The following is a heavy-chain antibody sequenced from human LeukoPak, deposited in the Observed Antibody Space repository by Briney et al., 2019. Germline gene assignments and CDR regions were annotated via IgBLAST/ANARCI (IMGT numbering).Heavy chain of an antibody. CDR1: GGSISSYY. CDR2: IYHSGST. Sequence: SETLSLTCTVSGGSISSYYWSWIRQPPGKGLEWIGYIYHSGSTNYNPSLKGRVTISVDTSKNQFSLKLSSVTAADTAVYYCARVRAYDSSGYYYVEWFDPWGQGTLVTVSS. D-gene: IGHD3-22*01. J-gene: IGHJ5*02. V-gene: IGHV4-59*01. CDR3: ARVRAYDSSGYYYVEWFDP.